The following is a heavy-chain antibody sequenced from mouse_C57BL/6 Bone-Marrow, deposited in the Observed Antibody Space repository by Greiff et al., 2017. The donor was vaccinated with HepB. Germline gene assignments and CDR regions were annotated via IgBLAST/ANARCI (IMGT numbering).Heavy chain of an antibody. CDR1: GYSFTGYF. Sequence: VQLQQSGPELVKPGDSVKISCKASGYSFTGYFMNWVMQSHGKSLEWIGRINPYNGDTFYNQKFKGKATLTVDKSSSTAHMELRSLTSEDSAVYYCARRLGLRSSYWYFDVWGTGTTVTVSS. CDR3: ARRLGLRSSYWYFDV. CDR2: INPYNGDT. D-gene: IGHD3-1*01. V-gene: IGHV1-20*01. J-gene: IGHJ1*03.